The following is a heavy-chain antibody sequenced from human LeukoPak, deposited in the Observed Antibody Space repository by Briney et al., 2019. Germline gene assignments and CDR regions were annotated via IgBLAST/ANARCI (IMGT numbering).Heavy chain of an antibody. D-gene: IGHD6-13*01. CDR1: GFTFDDYA. V-gene: IGHV3-9*01. CDR2: ISWNSGKI. Sequence: GGSLRLSCATTGFTFDDYAMSWVREAPGKDLEWVSGISWNSGKIAYADSVKGRFTISRDNAKNSLYLQMNSLRFEDTALYYCAKVGAWYSSSWYYFDYWGQGTLVTVSS. CDR3: AKVGAWYSSSWYYFDY. J-gene: IGHJ4*02.